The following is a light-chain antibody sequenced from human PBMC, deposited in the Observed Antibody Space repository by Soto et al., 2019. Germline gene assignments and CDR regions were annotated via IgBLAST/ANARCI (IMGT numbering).Light chain of an antibody. CDR2: AAS. CDR1: HNINTY. Sequence: IQMTQIPSSLSASVGDRVAITCRASHNINTYLNCYQQRPGKAPRLLIYAASSVQGGVPSMFSGSGSGTDFTLTISSLQPEYFATYYCQLSDSSLTFGQGTRPEI. V-gene: IGKV1-39*01. J-gene: IGKJ5*01. CDR3: QLSDSSLT.